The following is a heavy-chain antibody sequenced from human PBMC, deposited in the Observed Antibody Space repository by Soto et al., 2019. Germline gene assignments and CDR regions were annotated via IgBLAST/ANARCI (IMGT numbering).Heavy chain of an antibody. Sequence: QVQLVQSGAEVKKPGASVKVSCKASGYTFTSYDINWVRQATGQGLEWMGWMNPNSGNTGYAQKFQGRVTMTRNTSISTAYMELISLRSEDTAVYYCARAKFGVVIIRDNWFDPWGQGTLVTVSS. CDR1: GYTFTSYD. CDR3: ARAKFGVVIIRDNWFDP. D-gene: IGHD3-3*01. CDR2: MNPNSGNT. V-gene: IGHV1-8*01. J-gene: IGHJ5*02.